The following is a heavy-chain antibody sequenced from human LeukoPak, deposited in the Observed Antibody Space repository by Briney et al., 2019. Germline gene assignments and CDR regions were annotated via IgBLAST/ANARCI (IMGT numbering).Heavy chain of an antibody. CDR3: ARVWGDDV. CDR1: GFTFSSYA. Sequence: GGSLRLSCAASGFTFSSYAMHWVHQAPGKGLEWVAVISYDGSNKYYADSVKGRFTISRDNSKNTLYLQMNSLRAEDTAVYYCARVWGDDVWGKGTTVTVSS. V-gene: IGHV3-30*01. J-gene: IGHJ6*04. CDR2: ISYDGSNK. D-gene: IGHD3-16*01.